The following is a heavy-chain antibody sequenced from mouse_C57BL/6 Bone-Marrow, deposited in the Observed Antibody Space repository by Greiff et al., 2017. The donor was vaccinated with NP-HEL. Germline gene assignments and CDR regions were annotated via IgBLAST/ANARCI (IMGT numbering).Heavy chain of an antibody. V-gene: IGHV5-9-1*02. CDR1: GFTFSSYA. CDR2: ISSGGDYI. J-gene: IGHJ3*01. D-gene: IGHD2-2*01. CDR3: TRERDYGSTPFAY. Sequence: VKLMESGEGLVKPGGSLKLSCAASGFTFSSYAMSWVRQTPEKRLEWVAYISSGGDYIYYADTVKGRFTISRDNARNTLYLQMSSLKSEDTAMYYCTRERDYGSTPFAYWGQGTLVTVSA.